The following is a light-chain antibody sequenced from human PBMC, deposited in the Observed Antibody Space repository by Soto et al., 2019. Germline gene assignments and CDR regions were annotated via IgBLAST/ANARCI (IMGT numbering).Light chain of an antibody. CDR2: DDS. CDR3: QVWDSSSDHSI. Sequence: SYELTQPPSVSVAPGQTATITCEGISIGSKNVHWYQQRPGQAPVLVVYDDSDRPSGIPERFSGSNSGNTATLTLSRVEVGDEAEYYCQVWDSSSDHSIFGGGTQLTVL. J-gene: IGLJ7*01. V-gene: IGLV3-21*02. CDR1: SIGSKN.